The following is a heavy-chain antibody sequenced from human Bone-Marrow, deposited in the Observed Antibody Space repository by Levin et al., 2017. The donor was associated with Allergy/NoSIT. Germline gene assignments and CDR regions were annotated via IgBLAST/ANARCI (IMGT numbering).Heavy chain of an antibody. J-gene: IGHJ4*02. Sequence: KVSCQGSGFRFSTYWIAWVRQMPGKGLEWMGIIYPDDPDIRYSPSFQGQVTISADKSTSTAYLHWSGLKASDTAMYYCARRIAVTGTGYYFDYWGQGTLVTVSS. V-gene: IGHV5-51*01. CDR1: GFRFSTYW. CDR3: ARRIAVTGTGYYFDY. CDR2: IYPDDPDI. D-gene: IGHD6-13*01.